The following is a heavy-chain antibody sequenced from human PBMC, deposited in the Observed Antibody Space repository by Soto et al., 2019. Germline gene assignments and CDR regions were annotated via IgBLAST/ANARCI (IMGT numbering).Heavy chain of an antibody. D-gene: IGHD6-19*01. CDR3: IKASTVTGVGGYR. V-gene: IGHV3-74*01. J-gene: IGHJ5*02. Sequence: EVQLVESGGGLVQPGGSLRLSCAASGFAFSSYWMQWVRQAPGTGPVWVSRISSDGRNTTYADFVKGRFTISRDNAENTLHLQMTSLTDADTAGYYCIKASTVTGVGGYRWGQGTLVTVSS. CDR1: GFAFSSYW. CDR2: ISSDGRNT.